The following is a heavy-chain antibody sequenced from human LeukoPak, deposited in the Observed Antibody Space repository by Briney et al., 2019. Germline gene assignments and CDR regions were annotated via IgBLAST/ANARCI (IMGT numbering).Heavy chain of an antibody. D-gene: IGHD1-26*01. CDR2: ISWNRGSI. CDR3: AKVGSRGVFDY. Sequence: GGSLRLSCAASGFTFDDYAMHWVRQAPGKGLEWVSGISWNRGSIGYADSVKGRFTISGDNAKNSLYLQMNSLRAEDTALYYCAKVGSRGVFDYWGQGTLVTVSS. V-gene: IGHV3-9*01. J-gene: IGHJ4*02. CDR1: GFTFDDYA.